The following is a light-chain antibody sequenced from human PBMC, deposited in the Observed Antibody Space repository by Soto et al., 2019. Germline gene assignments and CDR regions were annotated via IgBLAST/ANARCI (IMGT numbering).Light chain of an antibody. V-gene: IGKV1-12*01. CDR1: QGLTSW. CDR2: AAS. CDR3: QQSSSLPLT. J-gene: IGKJ4*01. Sequence: DVQMTQSPSSVSAAVGDRVTITCRASQGLTSWLAWYQQKPGKAHKLLIYAASSLQSGVPSRFIGSGSGTDFTLTSSSLQPEDFATYYCQQSSSLPLTFGGGTKVEIK.